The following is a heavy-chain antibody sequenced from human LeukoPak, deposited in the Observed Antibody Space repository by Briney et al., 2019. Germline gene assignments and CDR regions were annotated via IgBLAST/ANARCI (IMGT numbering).Heavy chain of an antibody. V-gene: IGHV6-1*01. CDR1: GDSVSSNSAA. CDR3: ARAAYDFWSGYYSFDY. J-gene: IGHJ4*02. D-gene: IGHD3-3*01. CDR2: TYYRSKWYN. Sequence: SQTLSLTCAISGDSVSSNSAAWNWIRQSPSRGLEWLGRTYYRSKWYNDYAVSVKSRITINPDTSKNQFSLQLNSVTPEDTAVYYSARAAYDFWSGYYSFDYWGQGTLVTVSS.